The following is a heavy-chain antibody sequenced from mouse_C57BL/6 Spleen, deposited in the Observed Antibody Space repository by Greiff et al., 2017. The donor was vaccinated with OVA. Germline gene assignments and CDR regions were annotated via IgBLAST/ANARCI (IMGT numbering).Heavy chain of an antibody. CDR2: INPNSGST. CDR1: GYTFTSYW. Sequence: VQLQQPGPELVKPGASVTLSCKASGYTFTSYWMHWVKQRPGQGLEWIGMINPNSGSTNYNQKFKSKATLTVDKSSSTAYMQLSSLTSEDSAVYYCAKCSTIDYWGQGTTLTVSS. CDR3: AKCSTIDY. D-gene: IGHD1-1*01. V-gene: IGHV1-64*01. J-gene: IGHJ2*01.